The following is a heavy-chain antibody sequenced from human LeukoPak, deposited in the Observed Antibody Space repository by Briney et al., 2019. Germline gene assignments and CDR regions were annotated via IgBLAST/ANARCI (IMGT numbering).Heavy chain of an antibody. J-gene: IGHJ5*02. D-gene: IGHD2-2*01. CDR2: IYYSGST. CDR3: ARVGCSSTSCSWFDP. Sequence: SETLSLTCTVSGGSISSYYWSWIRQPPGKGLEWIGYIYYSGSTNYNPSLKSRVTISVDTSKNQFSLKLSPVTAADTAVYYCARVGCSSTSCSWFDPWGQGTLVTVSS. CDR1: GGSISSYY. V-gene: IGHV4-59*01.